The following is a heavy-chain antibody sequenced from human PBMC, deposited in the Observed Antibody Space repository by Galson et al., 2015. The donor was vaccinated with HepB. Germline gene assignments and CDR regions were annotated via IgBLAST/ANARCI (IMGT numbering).Heavy chain of an antibody. CDR3: ARDWGRTRDGYNSDGMDV. Sequence: SVKVSCKASGGTFSSYAISWVRQAPGQGLEWMGGIIPIFGTANYAQKFQGRVTITADESTSTAYMELSSLRSEDTAVYYCARDWGRTRDGYNSDGMDVWGQGTTVTVSS. D-gene: IGHD5-24*01. CDR2: IIPIFGTA. V-gene: IGHV1-69*13. J-gene: IGHJ6*02. CDR1: GGTFSSYA.